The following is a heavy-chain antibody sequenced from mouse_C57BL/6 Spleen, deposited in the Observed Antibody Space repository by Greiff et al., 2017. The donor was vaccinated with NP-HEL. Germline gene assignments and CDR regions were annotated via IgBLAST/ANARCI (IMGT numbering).Heavy chain of an antibody. CDR2: ISSGSSTI. J-gene: IGHJ4*01. V-gene: IGHV5-17*01. D-gene: IGHD4-1*01. CDR1: GFTFSDYG. CDR3: ARINWGYYAMDY. Sequence: DVKLVESGGGLVKPGGSLKLSCAASGFTFSDYGMHWVRQAPEKGLEWVAYISSGSSTIYYADTVKGRFTISRDNAKNTLFLQMTSLRSEDTAMYYCARINWGYYAMDYWGQGTSVTVSS.